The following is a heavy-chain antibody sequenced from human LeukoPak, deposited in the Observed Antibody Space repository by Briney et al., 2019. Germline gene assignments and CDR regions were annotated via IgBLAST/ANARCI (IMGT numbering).Heavy chain of an antibody. CDR2: ISNGGSAT. CDR1: GYTFSPYW. D-gene: IGHD3-10*02. Sequence: GGSLRLSCVASGYTFSPYWMSWVRQTPGKGLEWAASISNGGSATYYVDFVRGRFTISRDDAKNSLFLQMNGLRADDTAVYYCTRGNYVPDSWGQGTLVTVSS. J-gene: IGHJ4*02. CDR3: TRGNYVPDS. V-gene: IGHV3-7*03.